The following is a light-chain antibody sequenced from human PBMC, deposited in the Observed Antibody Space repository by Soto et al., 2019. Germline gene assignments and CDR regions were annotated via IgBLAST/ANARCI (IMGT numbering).Light chain of an antibody. CDR1: RSDVGDYSS. CDR3: CSYVGSNIWV. V-gene: IGLV2-8*01. CDR2: EVS. Sequence: QSVLTQPPSASGSPGRSVTISCSGTRSDVGDYSSVSWYQQHPGKAPKLMIYEVSKRPPGVPDRFSGSKSGNAASLTVSGLQAEDEADYYCCSYVGSNIWVFGGGTKVTVL. J-gene: IGLJ3*02.